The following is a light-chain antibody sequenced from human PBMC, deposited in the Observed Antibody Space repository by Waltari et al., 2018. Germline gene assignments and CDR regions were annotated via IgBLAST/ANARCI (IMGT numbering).Light chain of an antibody. V-gene: IGKV1-39*01. Sequence: DIQMTQSPSSLSAFVGDRVTITCRASQSIFSYVNWYQQKAGKAPKLLIYAASSLQSGVPLRFSGSGSWTDFTLTISSLQPEDFATYYCQQSYSDPRYTFGQGTKVEIK. CDR2: AAS. CDR3: QQSYSDPRYT. CDR1: QSIFSY. J-gene: IGKJ2*01.